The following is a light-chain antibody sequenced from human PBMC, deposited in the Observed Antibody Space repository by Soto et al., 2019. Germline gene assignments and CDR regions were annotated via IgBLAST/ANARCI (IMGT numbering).Light chain of an antibody. Sequence: QSALTQPASVSGSPGQSITISCTGTRSDVGRYNYVSWYQQHPGKAPKLLIYEVTYRPSGVSTRFSASKSGSTASLTISGIQAEDEADYYCSSYSTTSSPRVLFGGGTKVTVL. CDR1: RSDVGRYNY. CDR2: EVT. V-gene: IGLV2-14*01. J-gene: IGLJ2*01. CDR3: SSYSTTSSPRVL.